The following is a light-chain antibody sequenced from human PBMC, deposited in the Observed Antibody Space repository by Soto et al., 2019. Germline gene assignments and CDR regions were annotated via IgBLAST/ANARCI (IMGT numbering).Light chain of an antibody. CDR2: GAS. CDR3: QQFVSSLIT. Sequence: EIVLTQSPGTLSLSSGERATLSCRASQSVNSNYLAWYQQKPGQAPRLLIYGASSRATGIPDRFSGSGSGTDFTLTISRLEPEDFAVYYCQQFVSSLITFGQGTRLEIK. J-gene: IGKJ5*01. CDR1: QSVNSNY. V-gene: IGKV3-20*01.